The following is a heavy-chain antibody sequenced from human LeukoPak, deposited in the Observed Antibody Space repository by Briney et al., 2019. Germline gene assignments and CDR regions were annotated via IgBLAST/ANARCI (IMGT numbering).Heavy chain of an antibody. CDR3: AREHWYSSSWYWFDP. CDR2: MNPNSGNT. Sequence: APVKVSCKASGYTFTSYDINWVRQATGQGLEWTGWMNPNSGNTGYAQKFQGRVTMTRNTSISTAYMELSSLRSEDTAVYYCAREHWYSSSWYWFDPWGQGTLVTVSS. V-gene: IGHV1-8*01. CDR1: GYTFTSYD. J-gene: IGHJ5*02. D-gene: IGHD6-13*01.